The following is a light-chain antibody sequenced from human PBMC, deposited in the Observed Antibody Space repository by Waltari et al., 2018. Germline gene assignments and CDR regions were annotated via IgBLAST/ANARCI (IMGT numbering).Light chain of an antibody. CDR2: HAS. CDR1: QSIGIY. J-gene: IGKJ1*01. Sequence: EIVLTQSPGTLSLSPGERATLSCRASQSIGIYLAWYQQKPGQAPRLLMYHASSRATGIPDRFSGSGSGTDFSLTISRLEPEDFAVYYCQKYDSLPATFGQGTKVEIK. V-gene: IGKV3-20*01. CDR3: QKYDSLPAT.